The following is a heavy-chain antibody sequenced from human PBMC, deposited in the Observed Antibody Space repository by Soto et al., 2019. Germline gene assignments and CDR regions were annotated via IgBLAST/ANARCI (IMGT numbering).Heavy chain of an antibody. CDR2: FDPEDGET. D-gene: IGHD3-9*01. V-gene: IGHV1-24*01. CDR3: ATALLRYFDWSRDY. Sequence: ASVKVSCKVSGYTLTELSMHWVRQAPGKGLEWMGGFDPEDGETIYAQKFQGRVTMTEDTSTDTAYMELSSLRSEDTAAYYCATALLRYFDWSRDYWGQGTLXTVSS. J-gene: IGHJ4*02. CDR1: GYTLTELS.